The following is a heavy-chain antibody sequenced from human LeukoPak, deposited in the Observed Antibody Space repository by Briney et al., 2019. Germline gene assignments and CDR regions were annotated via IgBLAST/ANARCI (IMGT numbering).Heavy chain of an antibody. V-gene: IGHV3-23*01. CDR3: AKDILQWTFDS. CDR1: GFGFSGNA. J-gene: IGHJ4*02. CDR2: IGSDFNT. Sequence: GGSLRLSCAASGFGFSGNAMAWVRQAPGKGLEWVSAIGSDFNTHYADSVKGRFTISRDNSENTLYLQMSSLGVADTAVYYCAKDILQWTFDSWGRGILVTVSS. D-gene: IGHD6-19*01.